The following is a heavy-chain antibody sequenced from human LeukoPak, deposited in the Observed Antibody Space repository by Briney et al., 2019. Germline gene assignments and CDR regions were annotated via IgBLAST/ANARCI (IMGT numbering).Heavy chain of an antibody. D-gene: IGHD6-13*01. CDR3: ARDRYSSSLDAFDI. Sequence: GGSLRLSCAASGFTFSSYSMNWVRQAPGKGLEWVSYISSSSSTIYYADSVKGRFTISRDNSKNTLYLQMNSLRAEDTAVYYCARDRYSSSLDAFDIWGQGTMVTVSS. CDR2: ISSSSSTI. J-gene: IGHJ3*02. V-gene: IGHV3-48*01. CDR1: GFTFSSYS.